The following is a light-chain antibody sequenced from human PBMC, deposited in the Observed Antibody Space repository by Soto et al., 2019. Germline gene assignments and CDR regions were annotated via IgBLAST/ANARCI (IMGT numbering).Light chain of an antibody. CDR2: SNY. CDR3: AGRDDSLSGLYV. CDR1: SGSLS. J-gene: IGLJ1*01. V-gene: IGLV1-44*01. Sequence: QPVLTQPPSASGTPGQRVTISCSASSGSLSVDWYQHLPGTAPKLLIYSNYQRPSGVPDRFSGSKSGTSASLVISGLQSEDDADYYCAGRDDSLSGLYVFGTGTQLTVL.